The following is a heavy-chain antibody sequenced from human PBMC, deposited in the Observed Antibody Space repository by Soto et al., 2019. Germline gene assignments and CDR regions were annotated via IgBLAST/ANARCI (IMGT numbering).Heavy chain of an antibody. V-gene: IGHV4-34*01. CDR3: ERGADISGVTRCFDP. J-gene: IGHJ5*02. Sequence: QVQLQQWGAGLLKPSETLSLICAVSGESLSDHYWSWIRQSPGKWLEWIGDINQYGTTNYNPSLKSRVTISADTSKDQFFLRLTSVTAADTAVYSCERGADISGVTRCFDPWGQGTLVTVSS. CDR2: INQYGTT. D-gene: IGHD1-20*01. CDR1: GESLSDHY.